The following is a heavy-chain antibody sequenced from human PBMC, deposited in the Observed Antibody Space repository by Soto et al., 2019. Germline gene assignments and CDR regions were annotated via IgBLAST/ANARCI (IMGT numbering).Heavy chain of an antibody. D-gene: IGHD6-25*01. V-gene: IGHV1-69*01. J-gene: IGHJ4*02. CDR3: ARDLTSVSGS. CDR1: GGTFSRHS. CDR2: IIPIFDAT. Sequence: QVQMVQSGAEVKKPGSSARVSCKVSGGTFSRHSISWVRQAPGQGLEWMGGIIPIFDATQYAQKFQGRLTITADASTTTFHMDLSGLRPEDTAIYYCARDLTSVSGSWGQGTLVTFS.